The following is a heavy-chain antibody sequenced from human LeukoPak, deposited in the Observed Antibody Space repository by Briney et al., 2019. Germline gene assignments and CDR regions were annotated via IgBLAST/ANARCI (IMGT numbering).Heavy chain of an antibody. CDR2: IYYSGST. CDR3: ARVGSGYSYASYGMDV. V-gene: IGHV4-61*01. D-gene: IGHD5-18*01. J-gene: IGHJ6*02. Sequence: SGTLSLTCTVSGVSVSSGSYYWSWIRQPPGKGLEWIGNIYYSGSTNYNPSLKSRVTISVDTSKNQFSLKLTSVTAADTAVYYCARVGSGYSYASYGMDVWGQGTTVTVSS. CDR1: GVSVSSGSYY.